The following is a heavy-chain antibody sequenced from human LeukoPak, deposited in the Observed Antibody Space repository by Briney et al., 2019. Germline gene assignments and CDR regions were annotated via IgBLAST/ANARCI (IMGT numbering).Heavy chain of an antibody. CDR1: GFTVSSNY. CDR3: ARAETVTTMYYWFDP. V-gene: IGHV3-53*01. CDR2: IYISGST. Sequence: GGSLRLSCAASGFTVSSNYMSWVRQAPGKGLEWVSVIYISGSTYYADSVKGRFTFSRDNSKNTLCLQMNSLRAEDTAVYYCARAETVTTMYYWFDPWGQGTLVTVSS. D-gene: IGHD4-11*01. J-gene: IGHJ5*02.